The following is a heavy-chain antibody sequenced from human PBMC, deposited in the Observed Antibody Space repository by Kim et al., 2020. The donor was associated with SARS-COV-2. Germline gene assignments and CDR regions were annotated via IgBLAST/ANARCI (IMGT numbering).Heavy chain of an antibody. V-gene: IGHV4-59*01. CDR1: GGSISSYY. Sequence: SETLSLTCTVSGGSISSYYWSWIRQPPGKGLEWIGYIYYSGSTNYNPSLKSRVTISVDTSKNQFSLKLSSVTAADTAVYYCAREGSRSWYTYYFDYWGQG. CDR2: IYYSGST. D-gene: IGHD6-13*01. J-gene: IGHJ4*02. CDR3: AREGSRSWYTYYFDY.